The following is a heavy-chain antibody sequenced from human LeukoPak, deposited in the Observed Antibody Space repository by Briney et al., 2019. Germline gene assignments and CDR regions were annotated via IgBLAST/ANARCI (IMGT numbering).Heavy chain of an antibody. Sequence: GRSLRLSCAASGFTFSSYAMHWVRQAPGKGLEWVAVISYDGSNKYYADSVKGRFTISRDNSKNTLYLQMNSLRAEDTAVNYCARDSLIAVAGTGHYFDYWGQGTLVTVSS. D-gene: IGHD6-19*01. CDR3: ARDSLIAVAGTGHYFDY. V-gene: IGHV3-30-3*01. J-gene: IGHJ4*02. CDR2: ISYDGSNK. CDR1: GFTFSSYA.